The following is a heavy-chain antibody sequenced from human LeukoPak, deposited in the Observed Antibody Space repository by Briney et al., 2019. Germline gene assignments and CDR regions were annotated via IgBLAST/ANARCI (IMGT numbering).Heavy chain of an antibody. CDR2: IYYSGST. CDR1: GGSISSYY. V-gene: IGHV4-59*01. D-gene: IGHD2-21*01. J-gene: IGHJ5*02. Sequence: SETLSLTCTVSGGSISSYYWSWIRQPPGKGLEWIGYIYYSGSTNYNPSLKSRVTISVDTSKNQFSLKLSSVTAADTAVYYCARTPQVSWFDPWGQGTLVTASS. CDR3: ARTPQVSWFDP.